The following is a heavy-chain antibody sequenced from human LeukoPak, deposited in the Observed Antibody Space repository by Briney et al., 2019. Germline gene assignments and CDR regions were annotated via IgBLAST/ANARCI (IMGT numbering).Heavy chain of an antibody. CDR2: VSWNSGSI. V-gene: IGHV3-9*01. D-gene: IGHD4-17*01. CDR3: AEDISPWAVTTSWFDP. Sequence: PGGSLRLSCAASGFTFDDYAMHWVRQAPGKGLEWVSGVSWNSGSIGYADSVKGRFTISRDNAKNSLYLQMNSLRAEDTALYYCAEDISPWAVTTSWFDPWGQGTLVTVSS. CDR1: GFTFDDYA. J-gene: IGHJ5*02.